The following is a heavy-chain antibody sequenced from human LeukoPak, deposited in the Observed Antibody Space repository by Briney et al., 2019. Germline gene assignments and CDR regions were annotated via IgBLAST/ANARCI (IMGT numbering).Heavy chain of an antibody. D-gene: IGHD4-23*01. J-gene: IGHJ4*02. Sequence: GASVKVSCKASGYTFTAYYMHWVRQAPGQGLEWMGRINPNSGDTIYAQNFQGRVTVTRDTSISTAYMEPSRLRSDDTAVYYCACWGGGNQGHWGQGTLVTVSS. CDR2: INPNSGDT. V-gene: IGHV1-2*06. CDR1: GYTFTAYY. CDR3: ACWGGGNQGH.